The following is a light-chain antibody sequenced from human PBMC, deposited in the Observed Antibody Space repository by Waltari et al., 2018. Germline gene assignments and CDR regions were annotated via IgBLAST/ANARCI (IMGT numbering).Light chain of an antibody. J-gene: IGKJ4*01. CDR3: QQYHSFPLT. Sequence: DPQITQSPSTLSASVGDRVTITCRASASISSWLAWYQQKPGKAPKLLIYKASSLESGVPSRFSGSGSGTEFTLTINRLQPDDFATYYCQQYHSFPLTFGGGTKVDIK. CDR1: ASISSW. V-gene: IGKV1-5*03. CDR2: KAS.